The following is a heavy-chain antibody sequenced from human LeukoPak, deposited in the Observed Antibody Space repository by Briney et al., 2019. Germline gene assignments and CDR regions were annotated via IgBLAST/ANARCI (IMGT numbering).Heavy chain of an antibody. CDR2: ISSSSYI. CDR1: GFTFSSYS. Sequence: GGSLRLSCAASGFTFSSYSMNWVRQAPGKGLEWVSSISSSSYIYYADSVKGRFTISRDNAKNSLYLQMNSLRAEDTAVYYCARVPNYGDYADYWGQGTLVTVSS. J-gene: IGHJ4*02. CDR3: ARVPNYGDYADY. D-gene: IGHD4-17*01. V-gene: IGHV3-21*01.